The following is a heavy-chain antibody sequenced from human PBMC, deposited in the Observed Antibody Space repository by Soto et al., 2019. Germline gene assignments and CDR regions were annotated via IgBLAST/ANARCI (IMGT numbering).Heavy chain of an antibody. CDR3: ARWHDDGALGNWLAP. CDR2: IYYSGST. V-gene: IGHV4-59*01. CDR1: GCSISSYY. J-gene: IGHJ5*02. Sequence: PSETLSLTCTVSGCSISSYYWSWIRQPPGKGLEWIGYIYYSGSTNYNPSLKSRVTISVDTSKNQFSLKLSSVTAADTAVYYCARWHDDGALGNWLAPRAQGTPVPVAS. D-gene: IGHD1-1*01.